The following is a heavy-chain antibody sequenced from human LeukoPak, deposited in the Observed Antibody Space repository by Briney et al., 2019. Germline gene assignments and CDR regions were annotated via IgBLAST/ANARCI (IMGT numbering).Heavy chain of an antibody. CDR1: GGSISSYY. V-gene: IGHV4-4*09. Sequence: ESSETLSLTCTVSGGSISSYYWSWIRQPPGKGLEWIGYIYTSGSTNYNPSLKSRVTISVDTSKDQFSLKLSSVTAADTAVYFCARVGIDSGSFADFDYWGQGTLVTVSS. CDR2: IYTSGST. D-gene: IGHD1-26*01. CDR3: ARVGIDSGSFADFDY. J-gene: IGHJ4*02.